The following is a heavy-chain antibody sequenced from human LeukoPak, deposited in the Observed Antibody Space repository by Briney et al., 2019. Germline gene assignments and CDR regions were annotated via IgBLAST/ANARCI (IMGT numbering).Heavy chain of an antibody. CDR2: ISYDGRNK. V-gene: IGHV3-30*18. Sequence: PGGSLRLSCAASGFTFSSYGMHWVRQAPGKGLEWVAVISYDGRNKYYADSVKGRFTISRDNSKSTLYLQMNSLRAEDTAVYYCAKDRAVAGTREDYYYYYGMDVWGQGTTVTVSS. CDR3: AKDRAVAGTREDYYYYYGMDV. D-gene: IGHD6-19*01. CDR1: GFTFSSYG. J-gene: IGHJ6*02.